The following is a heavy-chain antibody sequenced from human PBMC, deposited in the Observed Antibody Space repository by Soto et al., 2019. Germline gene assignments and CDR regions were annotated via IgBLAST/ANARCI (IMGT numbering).Heavy chain of an antibody. CDR3: ARVWTTVTTYWYFDL. V-gene: IGHV1-3*01. D-gene: IGHD4-17*01. Sequence: KFQGRVTITRDTSATTAYMELSSLRSEDTAVYYCARVWTTVTTYWYFDLWGRGTLVTVSS. J-gene: IGHJ2*01.